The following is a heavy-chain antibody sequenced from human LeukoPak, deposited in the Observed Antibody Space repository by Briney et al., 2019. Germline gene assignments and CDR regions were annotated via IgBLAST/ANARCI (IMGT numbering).Heavy chain of an antibody. V-gene: IGHV4-61*08. CDR3: ARENRYCSGDTCYRWFDP. J-gene: IGHJ5*02. D-gene: IGHD2-15*01. CDR2: IYSSENT. Sequence: SETLSLTCTVSGGSISSGGYYWSWIRQPPGKGLEWIGYIYSSENTYYNPSLKTRVTIAVDTSKNQFSLKLNSVTAADTAVYYCARENRYCSGDTCYRWFDPWGQGTLVTVSS. CDR1: GGSISSGGYY.